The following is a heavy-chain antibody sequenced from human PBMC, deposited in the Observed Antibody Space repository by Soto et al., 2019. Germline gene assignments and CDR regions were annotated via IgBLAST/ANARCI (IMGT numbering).Heavy chain of an antibody. Sequence: GGSLRLSCAASGFTFSGSAMHWVRQASGKGLEWVGRIRSKANSYATAYAASVKGRFTISRDDSKNTAYLQMNSLKTEGTAVYYCTRHVLSSGYYSGGWFDPWGQGTLVTVSS. CDR1: GFTFSGSA. V-gene: IGHV3-73*01. CDR2: IRSKANSYAT. J-gene: IGHJ5*02. CDR3: TRHVLSSGYYSGGWFDP. D-gene: IGHD3-22*01.